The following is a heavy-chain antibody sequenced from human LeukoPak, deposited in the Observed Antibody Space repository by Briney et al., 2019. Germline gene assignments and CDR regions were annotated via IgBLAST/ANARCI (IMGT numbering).Heavy chain of an antibody. CDR1: GGSFSGYY. CDR2: INHSGST. Sequence: SETLSLTCAVYGGSFSGYYWSWIRQPPGKGLEWIGEINHSGSTNYNPSLKSRATISVDTSKNQFSLKLSSVTAADTAVYYCARSKLAGDYWGQGTLVTVSS. CDR3: ARSKLAGDY. J-gene: IGHJ4*02. D-gene: IGHD6-6*01. V-gene: IGHV4-34*01.